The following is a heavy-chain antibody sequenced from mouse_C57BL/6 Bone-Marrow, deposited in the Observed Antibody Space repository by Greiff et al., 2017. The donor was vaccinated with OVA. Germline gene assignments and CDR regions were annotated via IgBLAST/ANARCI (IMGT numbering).Heavy chain of an antibody. CDR1: GYTFTSYW. J-gene: IGHJ4*01. CDR2: INPSNGGN. D-gene: IGHD1-1*01. CDR3: ARCASYGSKDYEAMDY. V-gene: IGHV1-53*01. Sequence: QVQLQQPGTELVKPGASVKLSCKASGYTFTSYWMHWVKQRPGQGLEWIGNINPSNGGNNYNEKFKSKATLTVDKSSSTAYMQLSSLTSEDSAVYEGARCASYGSKDYEAMDYWGQGTSVTVSS.